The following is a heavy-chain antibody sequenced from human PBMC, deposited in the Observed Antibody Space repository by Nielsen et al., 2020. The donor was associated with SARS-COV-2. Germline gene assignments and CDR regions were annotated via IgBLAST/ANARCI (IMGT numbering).Heavy chain of an antibody. J-gene: IGHJ4*02. Sequence: GESLKISCAASGFTFSSYGMHWVRQAPGKGLEWVAVISYDGSNKYYADSVKGRFTISRDNSKNTLYLQMNSLRAEDTAVYYCAKWLKKYGSGSYPYWGQGTLVTVSS. CDR1: GFTFSSYG. CDR3: AKWLKKYGSGSYPY. D-gene: IGHD3-10*01. CDR2: ISYDGSNK. V-gene: IGHV3-30*18.